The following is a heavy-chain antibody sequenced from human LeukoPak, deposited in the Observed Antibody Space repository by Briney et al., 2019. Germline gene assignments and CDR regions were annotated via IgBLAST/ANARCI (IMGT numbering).Heavy chain of an antibody. J-gene: IGHJ4*02. CDR2: ISYDGSNK. CDR3: AKAEEIHGPRGYSGYDIHHFDY. CDR1: GFTFSSYG. Sequence: PGRSLRLSCAASGFTFSSYGMHWVRQAPGKGLEWVAVISYDGSNKYYADSVKGRFTISRDNSKNTLYLQMNSLRSEDTAVYYCAKAEEIHGPRGYSGYDIHHFDYWGQGTLVTVSS. V-gene: IGHV3-30*18. D-gene: IGHD5-12*01.